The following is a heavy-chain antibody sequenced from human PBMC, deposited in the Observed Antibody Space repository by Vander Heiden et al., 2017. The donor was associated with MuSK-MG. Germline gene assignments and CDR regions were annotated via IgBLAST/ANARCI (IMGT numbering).Heavy chain of an antibody. V-gene: IGHV3-7*01. CDR3: ASFTDAFDI. Sequence: EVQLVVSGGGLVQPGGSLRLSVAASGFTFSGYWMSWVRQAPGKGLEWVANIKKDGREKDDVDSVKGRFTISRDKAKNSLYMKMNRLRAEDTSVDDCASFTDAFDIWGQGTMVTVSS. J-gene: IGHJ3*02. CDR2: IKKDGREK. D-gene: IGHD3-16*01. CDR1: GFTFSGYW.